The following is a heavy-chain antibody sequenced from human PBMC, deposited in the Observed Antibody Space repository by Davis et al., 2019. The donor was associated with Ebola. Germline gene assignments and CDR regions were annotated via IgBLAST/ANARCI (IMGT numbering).Heavy chain of an antibody. V-gene: IGHV5-51*01. Sequence: GESLKISCKGSGYTFTTYWIGWVRQMPGKGLGWMGIIYPGDSDTRYSPSFQGQVTISADKSISTAYLQWSSLKASDTAMYYCARRGGWSGAFLDNWGQGTLVTVSS. CDR3: ARRGGWSGAFLDN. J-gene: IGHJ4*02. D-gene: IGHD3-3*02. CDR1: GYTFTTYW. CDR2: IYPGDSDT.